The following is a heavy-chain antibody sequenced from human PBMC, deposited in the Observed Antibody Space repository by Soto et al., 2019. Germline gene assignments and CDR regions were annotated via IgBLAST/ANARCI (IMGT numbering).Heavy chain of an antibody. J-gene: IGHJ4*02. D-gene: IGHD5-12*01. Sequence: GGSLRLSCTPSGFTLGDVAMSWFRQAPGKGLEWVGFIRSKTFGGETQYAASVQGRFTISRDESKNIAYLEINSLRTEDTAVYYCARARDGYNFFLGSWGQGTLVTVSS. CDR3: ARARDGYNFFLGS. V-gene: IGHV3-49*03. CDR1: GFTLGDVA. CDR2: IRSKTFGGET.